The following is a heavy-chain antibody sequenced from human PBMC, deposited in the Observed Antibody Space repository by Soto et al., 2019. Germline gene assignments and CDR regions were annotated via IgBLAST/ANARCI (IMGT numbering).Heavy chain of an antibody. Sequence: TSETLSLTCTVSGDSISSADYYWSWIRQTPGKGLEWIGHIFYSGTTYYNPSLKSRLTISVDTSKNHFSLRLTSVTAADTAVYYCARTLWVEPELYYCGMVVWCQGTTDAVSS. CDR3: ARTLWVEPELYYCGMVV. CDR1: GDSISSADYY. V-gene: IGHV4-30-4*01. J-gene: IGHJ6*02. CDR2: IFYSGTT. D-gene: IGHD1-1*01.